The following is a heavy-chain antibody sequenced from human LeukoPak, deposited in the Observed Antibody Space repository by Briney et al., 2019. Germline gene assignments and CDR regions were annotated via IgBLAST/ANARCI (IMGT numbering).Heavy chain of an antibody. J-gene: IGHJ5*02. V-gene: IGHV3-23*01. Sequence: GGSLRLSCAASGFTFSSYAMTWVRQAPGKGLEWVSAISGGGGNTYYADSVKGRFTISRDNSKNVLYLHMNSLRAEDTAIYYCAKASAQLGYCSGGSCYSGIDPWGQGILVTVSS. D-gene: IGHD2-15*01. CDR3: AKASAQLGYCSGGSCYSGIDP. CDR1: GFTFSSYA. CDR2: ISGGGGNT.